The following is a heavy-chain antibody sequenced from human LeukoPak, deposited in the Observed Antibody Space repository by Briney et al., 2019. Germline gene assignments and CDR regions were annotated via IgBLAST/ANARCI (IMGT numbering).Heavy chain of an antibody. J-gene: IGHJ6*03. V-gene: IGHV1-24*01. CDR1: GYTLTELS. D-gene: IGHD6-6*01. CDR3: ARDWGVEARPGYMDV. CDR2: FDPEDGET. Sequence: ASAKVSCKVSGYTLTELSMHWVRQAPGKGLEWMGGFDPEDGETISAQKFQGRVTMTEDTSTDTAYMELRSLRSEDTAVYYCARDWGVEARPGYMDVWGKGTTVTISS.